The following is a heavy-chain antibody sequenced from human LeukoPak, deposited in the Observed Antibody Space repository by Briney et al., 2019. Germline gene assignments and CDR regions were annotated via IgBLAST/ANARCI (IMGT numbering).Heavy chain of an antibody. J-gene: IGHJ5*02. CDR3: ARDFHQLCFHNWFDP. CDR2: INPNSGGT. Sequence: RASVKVSCKASGYTFIGYYMHWVRQAPGQGLEGMGWINPNSGGTNYAQKFQGRVTMTRDTSISTAYMELSRLRSDDTAVYYCARDFHQLCFHNWFDPWGQGTLVTVSS. D-gene: IGHD3-16*01. CDR1: GYTFIGYY. V-gene: IGHV1-2*02.